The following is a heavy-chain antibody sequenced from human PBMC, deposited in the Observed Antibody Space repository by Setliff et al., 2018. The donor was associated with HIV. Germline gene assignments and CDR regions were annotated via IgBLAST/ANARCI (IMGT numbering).Heavy chain of an antibody. Sequence: GSLRLSCAASGFSLSDYYMNWIRQPPGKGLEWIGYITYSGSAYYNPSLKSRVTMSVDTSKNQFSLNLNSVTAADTAVYYCARETIRSGHPSEAGFDFWGQGALVTVSS. V-gene: IGHV4-59*12. CDR2: ITYSGSA. J-gene: IGHJ4*02. CDR3: ARETIRSGHPSEAGFDF. D-gene: IGHD6-19*01. CDR1: GFSLSDYY.